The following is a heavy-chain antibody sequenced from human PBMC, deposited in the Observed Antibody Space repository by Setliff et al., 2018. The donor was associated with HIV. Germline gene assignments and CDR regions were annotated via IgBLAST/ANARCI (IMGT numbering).Heavy chain of an antibody. CDR3: ARHRDPPGSSWIFYYYYMDL. V-gene: IGHV4-61*02. J-gene: IGHJ6*03. CDR1: GGSISSSSYY. CDR2: FYTSGST. Sequence: SETLSLTCTVSGGSISSSSYYWSWVRQPAGKGLEWIGRFYTSGSTNYNPSLKSRVTIPVDTPKNQFSLKLTSVTATDTGVYYCARHRDPPGSSWIFYYYYMDLWGGGTTVTV. D-gene: IGHD6-13*01.